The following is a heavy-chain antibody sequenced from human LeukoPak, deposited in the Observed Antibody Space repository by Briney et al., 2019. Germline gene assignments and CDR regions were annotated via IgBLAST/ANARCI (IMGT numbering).Heavy chain of an antibody. D-gene: IGHD3-3*01. J-gene: IGHJ6*03. CDR2: INWNGGST. CDR3: ARGSGYPSPVYYYYYMDV. V-gene: IGHV3-20*04. CDR1: GFTFDDYG. Sequence: LAGGSLRLSCAASGFTFDDYGMSWVRQAPGKGLEWVSGINWNGGSTGYAASVKGRFTISRDNAKNSLYLQMNSLRAEDTALYYCARGSGYPSPVYYYYYMDVWGKGTTVTVSS.